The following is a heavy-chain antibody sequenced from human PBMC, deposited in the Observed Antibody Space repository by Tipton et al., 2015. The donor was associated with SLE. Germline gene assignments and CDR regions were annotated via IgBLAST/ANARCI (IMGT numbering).Heavy chain of an antibody. CDR1: GGSISGYY. Sequence: TLSLTCTVSGGSISGYYWSWVRQPPGKGLEWIGYISFSGLTNYNPSVRSRVSTSMDTSKNQFSLQMSSVTAGDTARYYCARHKLGFSWSYFDSWGQGTLVTVSS. J-gene: IGHJ4*02. CDR2: ISFSGLT. CDR3: ARHKLGFSWSYFDS. V-gene: IGHV4-59*08. D-gene: IGHD3-3*01.